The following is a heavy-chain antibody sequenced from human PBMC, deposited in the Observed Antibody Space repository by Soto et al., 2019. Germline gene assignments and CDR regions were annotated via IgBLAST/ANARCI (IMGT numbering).Heavy chain of an antibody. D-gene: IGHD6-6*01. CDR1: GGSISSYY. V-gene: IGHV4-59*01. CDR2: IYYSGST. CDR3: ARGDEYSSSPHFDY. J-gene: IGHJ4*02. Sequence: SETLSLTCTVSGGSISSYYWSWIRQPPGKGLEWIGYIYYSGSTNYNPSLKSRVTISVDTSKNQFSLKLSSVTAADTAVYYCARGDEYSSSPHFDYWGQGTLVTVSS.